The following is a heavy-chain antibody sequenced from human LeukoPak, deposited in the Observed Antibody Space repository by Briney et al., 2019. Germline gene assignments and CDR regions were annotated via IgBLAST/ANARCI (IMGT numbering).Heavy chain of an antibody. V-gene: IGHV3-23*01. D-gene: IGHD6-6*01. J-gene: IGHJ4*02. CDR3: AKVAGNIYSSSSRYFDY. CDR1: GFTLSSCA. Sequence: PGGSLRLSCAASGFTLSSCAMSWVRQAPGKGLEWVSAISASGGNTYYGDSVKGRFTISRDTSKNTLYLQMNSLRAEDTALYYCAKVAGNIYSSSSRYFDYWGQGTLVTVSS. CDR2: ISASGGNT.